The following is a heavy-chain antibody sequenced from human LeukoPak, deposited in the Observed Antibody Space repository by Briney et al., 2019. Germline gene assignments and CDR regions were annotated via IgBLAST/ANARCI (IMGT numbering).Heavy chain of an antibody. CDR3: ARGVVRGNYYYYYYMDV. Sequence: SETLSLTCTVSGGSISSYYWSWIRQPPGKGLEWIGYIYYSGSTNYNPSLKSRVTISVDTSKNQFSLKLSSVTAADTAVYYCARGVVRGNYYYYYYMDVWGKGTTVTIS. D-gene: IGHD3-10*01. CDR1: GGSISSYY. CDR2: IYYSGST. J-gene: IGHJ6*03. V-gene: IGHV4-59*01.